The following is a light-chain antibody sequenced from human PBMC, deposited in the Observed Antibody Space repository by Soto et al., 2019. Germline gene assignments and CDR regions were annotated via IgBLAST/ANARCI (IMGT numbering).Light chain of an antibody. CDR2: DVT. J-gene: IGLJ1*01. Sequence: HSALTQPASVSGSPGQSITISCTGTSSDVGSYNFVSWYQQHPGKAPKLMIYDVTKRPSGVSDRFSGSRSGNTASLTISGLQAEDEADYYCCSYASSSTYVFGSGTKLTVL. V-gene: IGLV2-23*02. CDR1: SSDVGSYNF. CDR3: CSYASSSTYV.